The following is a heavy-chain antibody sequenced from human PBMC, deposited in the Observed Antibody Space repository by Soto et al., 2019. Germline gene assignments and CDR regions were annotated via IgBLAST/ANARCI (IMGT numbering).Heavy chain of an antibody. CDR3: ARDRDYYDSSGYDYSYYYGMDV. Sequence: QVQLVQSGAEVKKPGSSVKVSCKASGGTFSSYAISWVRQAPGQGLEWMGGIIPIFGTANYAQKFQGRVTITADESTSTADMELSSLRSEDTAVYYCARDRDYYDSSGYDYSYYYGMDVWGQGTTVTVSS. D-gene: IGHD3-22*01. V-gene: IGHV1-69*01. CDR2: IIPIFGTA. J-gene: IGHJ6*02. CDR1: GGTFSSYA.